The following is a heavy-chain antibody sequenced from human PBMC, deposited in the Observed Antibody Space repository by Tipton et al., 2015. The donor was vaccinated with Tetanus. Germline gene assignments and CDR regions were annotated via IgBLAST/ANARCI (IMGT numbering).Heavy chain of an antibody. CDR3: ARDKFESDDSSGYYARGAFDI. V-gene: IGHV4-31*03. Sequence: TLSLTCTVSGGSISSGGYYWSWIRQHPGKGLEWIGYIYYSGSTYYNPSLKSRVTISVDTSKNQFSLKLSSVTAADTAVYYCARDKFESDDSSGYYARGAFDIWGQGTMVTVSS. CDR1: GGSISSGGYY. CDR2: IYYSGST. D-gene: IGHD3-22*01. J-gene: IGHJ3*02.